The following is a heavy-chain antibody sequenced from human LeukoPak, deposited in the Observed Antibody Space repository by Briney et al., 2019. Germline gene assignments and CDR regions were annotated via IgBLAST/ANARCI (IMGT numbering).Heavy chain of an antibody. V-gene: IGHV4-31*03. Sequence: SETLSLTRTVSGGSISSGGYYWSWIRQHPGKGLEWIGYIYYSGSTYYNPSLKSRVTISVDTSKNQFSLKLSSVTAADTAVYYCARVGITIFGDRYYYYGMDVWGQGTTVTVSS. CDR3: ARVGITIFGDRYYYYGMDV. CDR1: GGSISSGGYY. D-gene: IGHD3-3*01. CDR2: IYYSGST. J-gene: IGHJ6*02.